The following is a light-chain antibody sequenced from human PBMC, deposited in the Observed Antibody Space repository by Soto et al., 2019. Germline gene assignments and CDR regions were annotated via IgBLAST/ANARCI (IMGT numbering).Light chain of an antibody. J-gene: IGLJ1*01. V-gene: IGLV1-44*01. CDR1: ISTIGSNS. Sequence: QPVLTQPPSASGTPGQRVTISCSGSISTIGSNSVNWFQQHPGTAPKLLIYGSSKRPSGVPDRVSASKSGTSAALAISGLQSEDEADYYCATWARSLNVLHVFGTGTKITVL. CDR3: ATWARSLNVLHV. CDR2: GSS.